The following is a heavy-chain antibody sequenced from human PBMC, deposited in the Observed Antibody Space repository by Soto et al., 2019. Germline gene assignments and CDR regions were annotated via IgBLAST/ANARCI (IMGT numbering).Heavy chain of an antibody. CDR1: GGSFSGYY. CDR3: ASGYCNTIICSPVWFDP. Sequence: SETLSLPCAVYGGSFSGYYWSWIRQPPGKGLEWIGEINHNGNTYYNPSLKSRVTVSADTSKNHFSLKLSSVTAADTAVYYCASGYCNTIICSPVWFDPWGQGTLVTVSS. J-gene: IGHJ5*02. CDR2: INHNGNT. V-gene: IGHV4-34*01. D-gene: IGHD2-2*01.